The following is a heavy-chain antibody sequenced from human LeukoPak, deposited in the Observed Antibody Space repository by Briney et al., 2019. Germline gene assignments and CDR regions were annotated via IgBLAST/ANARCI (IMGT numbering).Heavy chain of an antibody. CDR3: AKDLRWLAFDL. D-gene: IGHD6-19*01. J-gene: IGHJ3*01. Sequence: GGTLRLSCAASGLMFSNYGMNWVRLAPGKGLKWVSGITGSGTTYYADSVKGRFSISRDNSKSTLFLQMNSLRAEDTAMYYCAKDLRWLAFDLWGQGTMVTVSS. V-gene: IGHV3-23*01. CDR1: GLMFSNYG. CDR2: ITGSGTT.